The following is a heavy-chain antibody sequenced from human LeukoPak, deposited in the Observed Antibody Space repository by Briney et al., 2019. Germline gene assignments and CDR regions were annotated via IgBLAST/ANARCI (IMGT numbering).Heavy chain of an antibody. CDR2: ISYDGSNK. V-gene: IGHV3-30*04. CDR1: GFTFSSYA. D-gene: IGHD6-19*01. J-gene: IGHJ4*02. Sequence: GGSLRLSCAASGFTFSSYAMHWVRQAPGKGLEWVAVISYDGSNKYYADSVKGRFTISRDNSKNTLYLQMNSLRAEDTAVYYCARDREGQWPIPRGSDYWGQGTLVTVSS. CDR3: ARDREGQWPIPRGSDY.